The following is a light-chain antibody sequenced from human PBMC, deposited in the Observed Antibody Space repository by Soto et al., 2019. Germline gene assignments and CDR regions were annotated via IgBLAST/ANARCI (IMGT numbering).Light chain of an antibody. J-gene: IGKJ1*01. CDR3: QQYDRSPRT. CDR1: QSISANY. Sequence: EIVLTQSPGTLSLSPCERATLSFSASQSISANYLAWYQQKPGQAPRLLIYGVSIRATGIPDRFAGSGSGPDFTLTISRLEPEDFAVYYCQQYDRSPRTFGQGTKVDIK. CDR2: GVS. V-gene: IGKV3-20*01.